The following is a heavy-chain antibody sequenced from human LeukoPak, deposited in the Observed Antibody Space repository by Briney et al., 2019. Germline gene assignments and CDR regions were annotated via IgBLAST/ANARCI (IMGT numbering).Heavy chain of an antibody. J-gene: IGHJ5*02. Sequence: ASVKVSCKASGYIFTDYHFHWVRQAPGQGLEWMGWMNRNNGRTKYEYKFQGRVTMTRDTSIDVAYMELSGLRYDDTAVYYCARDRGRIAAAGLDPWGQGTLVTVSS. CDR3: ARDRGRIAAAGLDP. CDR1: GYIFTDYH. D-gene: IGHD6-13*01. CDR2: MNRNNGRT. V-gene: IGHV1-2*02.